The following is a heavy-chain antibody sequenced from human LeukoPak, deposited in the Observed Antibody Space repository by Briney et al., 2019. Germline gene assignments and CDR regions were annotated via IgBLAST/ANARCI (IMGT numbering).Heavy chain of an antibody. J-gene: IGHJ4*02. CDR1: GFTFSDYY. CDR3: ARALIGVGYCSSTSCYTYGY. CDR2: ISSSGSTI. V-gene: IGHV3-11*04. D-gene: IGHD2-2*02. Sequence: GGSLRLSCAASGFTFSDYYMSWIRQAPGKGLEWVSYISSSGSTIYYADSVKGRFTISRDNAKNSLYLQMNSLRAEDTAVYYCARALIGVGYCSSTSCYTYGYWGQGTLVTVSS.